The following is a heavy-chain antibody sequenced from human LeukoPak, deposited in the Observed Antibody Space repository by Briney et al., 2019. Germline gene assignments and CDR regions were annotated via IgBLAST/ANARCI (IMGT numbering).Heavy chain of an antibody. J-gene: IGHJ6*04. D-gene: IGHD2-2*01. CDR2: IYTSGST. Sequence: PSETLSLTCTVSGGSISSYYWSWIRQPAGQGLEWIGRIYTSGSTNYNPSLKSRATMSVDTSKNQFSLKLSSVTAADTAVYYCASARTTAFMDVWGKGTTVTVSS. V-gene: IGHV4-4*07. CDR3: ASARTTAFMDV. CDR1: GGSISSYY.